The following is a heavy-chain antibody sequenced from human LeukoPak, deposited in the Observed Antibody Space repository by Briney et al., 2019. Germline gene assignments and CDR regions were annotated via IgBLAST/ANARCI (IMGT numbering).Heavy chain of an antibody. CDR3: ALSLGWELENRDAFDI. J-gene: IGHJ3*02. V-gene: IGHV1-24*01. CDR1: GYTLTELS. D-gene: IGHD1-26*01. CDR2: FDPEDGET. Sequence: ASVKVSCKVSGYTLTELSMHWVRQAPGKGLEWMGGFDPEDGETIYAQKFQGRVTMTEDTSTDTAYMELSSLRSEDTAVYYCALSLGWELENRDAFDIWGQGTMVTVSS.